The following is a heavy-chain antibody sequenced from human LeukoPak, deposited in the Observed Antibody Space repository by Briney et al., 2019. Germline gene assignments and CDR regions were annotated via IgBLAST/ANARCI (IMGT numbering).Heavy chain of an antibody. CDR2: IYYSGST. D-gene: IGHD5-18*01. V-gene: IGHV4-39*01. Sequence: SETLSLTCTVSGCSISSSSYHWGRIRPPPGKGLEWIGTIYYSGSTYHNPSIKSRVTMSVATSKNQFSLKRSSLTAADTAVYYCARHCRYTYGAVDYWGQGTLVTVSS. CDR1: GCSISSSSYH. CDR3: ARHCRYTYGAVDY. J-gene: IGHJ4*02.